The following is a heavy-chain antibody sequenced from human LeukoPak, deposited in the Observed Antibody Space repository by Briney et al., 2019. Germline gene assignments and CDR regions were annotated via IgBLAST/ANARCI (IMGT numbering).Heavy chain of an antibody. CDR3: HFARWDFDY. J-gene: IGHJ4*02. D-gene: IGHD1-26*01. CDR1: GVSFSGYY. V-gene: IGHV4-34*01. CDR2: INHSGST. Sequence: SETLSLTCAVYGVSFSGYYWSWIRQPPGKGLEWIGEINHSGSTNYNPSLKSRVTISVDTSKNQFSLKLSSVTAADTAVYYCHFARWDFDYWGQGTLVTVSS.